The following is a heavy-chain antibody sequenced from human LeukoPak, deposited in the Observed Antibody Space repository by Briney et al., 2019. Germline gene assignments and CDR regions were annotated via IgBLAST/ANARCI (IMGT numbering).Heavy chain of an antibody. CDR2: IYYTGST. J-gene: IGHJ6*02. CDR1: GGSISSYY. Sequence: SETLSLTCTVSGGSISSYYRSWIRQPPEKGLEWIGYIYYTGSTFYNPSLKSRVIISVDTSKNQFSLRLSSVTVADTAVYYCASSEATTTPPPYGMDVWGQGTTVTVSS. V-gene: IGHV4-59*06. CDR3: ASSEATTTPPPYGMDV. D-gene: IGHD5-12*01.